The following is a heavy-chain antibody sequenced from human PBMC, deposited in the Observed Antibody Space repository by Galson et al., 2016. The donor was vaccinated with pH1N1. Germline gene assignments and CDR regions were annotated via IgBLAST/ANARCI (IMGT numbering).Heavy chain of an antibody. J-gene: IGHJ4*02. Sequence: SVKVSCKASGGTFSSTFALGWVRQAPGHGLEWLGSSTPFLGTEKYAQRFQGRVTITRDESTNTAYMELSRLRSEDTAMYYCARLYSYDSTGSGLFDYWGRGTLVTVSS. D-gene: IGHD3-22*01. CDR2: STPFLGTE. CDR3: ARLYSYDSTGSGLFDY. V-gene: IGHV1-69*05. CDR1: GGTFSSTFA.